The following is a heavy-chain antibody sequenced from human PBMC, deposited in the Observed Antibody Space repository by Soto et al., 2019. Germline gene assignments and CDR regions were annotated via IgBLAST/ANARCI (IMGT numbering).Heavy chain of an antibody. CDR1: GYTFSGYS. V-gene: IGHV1-18*04. Sequence: ASVKVSCKASGYTFSGYSITWVRQAPGQGLEWMGRISGYNGNTNYARTLRGRLTLTTDTSTRTAYMELRSLTSDDTAVYYCARDVFCGGAPACPDMDVWGQGTTVTVSS. D-gene: IGHD2-21*01. CDR3: ARDVFCGGAPACPDMDV. J-gene: IGHJ6*02. CDR2: ISGYNGNT.